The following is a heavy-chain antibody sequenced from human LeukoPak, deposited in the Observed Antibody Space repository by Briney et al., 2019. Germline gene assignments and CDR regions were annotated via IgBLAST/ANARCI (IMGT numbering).Heavy chain of an antibody. V-gene: IGHV1-18*01. Sequence: ASVKVSCKASGYTFTSYAMHWVRQAPGQRLEWMGWISAYNGNTNYAQKLQGRVTMTTDTSTSTACMELRSLRSDDTAVYYCARVIGSGFPLKPDAFDIWGQGTMVTVSS. CDR2: ISAYNGNT. CDR1: GYTFTSYA. J-gene: IGHJ3*02. D-gene: IGHD6-19*01. CDR3: ARVIGSGFPLKPDAFDI.